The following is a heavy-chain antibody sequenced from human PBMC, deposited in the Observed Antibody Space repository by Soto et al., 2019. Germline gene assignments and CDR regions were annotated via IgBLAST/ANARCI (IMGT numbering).Heavy chain of an antibody. V-gene: IGHV3-74*01. Sequence: EVQLVESGGGLVQPGGSLRLSCAASGFTFSRYWMHWVRHAPGKGLVWVSRVQSDGSTSTYADSVQGRFTISRDNAENTLYLQMNSLRAEDTAVYYCTRGNCDAAGCPPDYWGQGILVTVSS. CDR3: TRGNCDAAGCPPDY. CDR2: VQSDGSTS. J-gene: IGHJ4*02. D-gene: IGHD2-15*01. CDR1: GFTFSRYW.